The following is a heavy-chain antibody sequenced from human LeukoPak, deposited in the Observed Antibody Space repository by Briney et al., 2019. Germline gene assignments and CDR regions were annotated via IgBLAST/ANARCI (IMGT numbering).Heavy chain of an antibody. CDR1: GFTVSSNY. CDR2: IYSGGST. D-gene: IGHD3-3*01. CDR3: ARHFGVVTKGVYYYYYGMDV. Sequence: GGSLRLSCAASGFTVSSNYLSWVRQAPGKGLEWVSVIYSGGSTYYADSVKGRFTISRDNSKNTLYLQMNSLRAEDTAVYYCARHFGVVTKGVYYYYYGMDVWGQGTTVTVSS. J-gene: IGHJ6*02. V-gene: IGHV3-66*04.